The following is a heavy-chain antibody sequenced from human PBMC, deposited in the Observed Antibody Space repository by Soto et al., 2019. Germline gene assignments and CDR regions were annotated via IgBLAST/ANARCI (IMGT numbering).Heavy chain of an antibody. CDR3: ARALGDSGYAGMDV. J-gene: IGHJ6*02. D-gene: IGHD5-12*01. CDR1: GYTFTIYG. V-gene: IGHV1-18*01. Sequence: QVQLVQSGGEVKKPGASVKVSCKASGYTFTIYGINWVRQAPGQGLEWMGWISPDNGNTNYAQKLQGRVTMTTDTSTSTAYMELRSLRSDDTAVYYCARALGDSGYAGMDVWGQGNTVTVS. CDR2: ISPDNGNT.